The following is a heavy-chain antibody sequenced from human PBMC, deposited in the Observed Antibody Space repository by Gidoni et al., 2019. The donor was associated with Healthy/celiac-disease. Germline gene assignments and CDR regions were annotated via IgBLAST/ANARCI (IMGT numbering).Heavy chain of an antibody. CDR1: GGSISSGRYY. CDR3: ARVRDCGGDCYRDY. V-gene: IGHV4-61*02. D-gene: IGHD2-21*02. J-gene: IGHJ4*02. Sequence: QVQLQESGPGLVKPSQTLSLTCPVSGGSISSGRYYWSWIRQPAGKGLEWIGRINTSGSTNHNPSLKSRVTIAVDTSKNQFSLKLSSVTAADTAVYYCARVRDCGGDCYRDYWGQGTLVTVSS. CDR2: INTSGST.